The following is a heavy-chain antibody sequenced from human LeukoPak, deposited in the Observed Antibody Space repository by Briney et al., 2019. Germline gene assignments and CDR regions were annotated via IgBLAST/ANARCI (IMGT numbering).Heavy chain of an antibody. CDR1: GFTFSDYS. Sequence: AGSLRLSCAASGFTFSDYSMNWVRQAPGKGLEWVSYISSSSTTIFYADSVKGRFTISRDNAKNSLFLQMNGLRDEDTALYYCARERVIAAAGDGFDSWGQGTLVTVSS. J-gene: IGHJ4*02. CDR2: ISSSSTTI. V-gene: IGHV3-48*02. D-gene: IGHD2-21*01. CDR3: ARERVIAAAGDGFDS.